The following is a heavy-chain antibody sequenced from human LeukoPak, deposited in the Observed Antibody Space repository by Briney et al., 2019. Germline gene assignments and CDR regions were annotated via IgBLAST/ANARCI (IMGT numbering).Heavy chain of an antibody. J-gene: IGHJ6*02. V-gene: IGHV4-34*01. CDR3: ASSIAAPTYYYYGMDV. CDR1: GGSFSGYY. Sequence: SETLSLTCAVYGGSFSGYYWSWIRQPRGKGLEWMGEINHSGSTNYYPSLKSRVTISVDTSKNQFSLKLSSVTAADTAVYYCASSIAAPTYYYYGMDVWGQGTTVTVSS. CDR2: INHSGST. D-gene: IGHD6-6*01.